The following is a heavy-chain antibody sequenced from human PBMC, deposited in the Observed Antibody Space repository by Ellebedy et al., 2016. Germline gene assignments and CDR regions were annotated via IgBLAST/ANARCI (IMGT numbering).Heavy chain of an antibody. CDR2: IYYSGST. CDR3: ARGTSYYYYMDV. D-gene: IGHD1-1*01. J-gene: IGHJ6*03. Sequence: SETLSLXXTVSGGSISSSSYYWGWIRQPPGKGLEWIGSIYYSGSTYYNPSLKSRVTISVDTSKNQFSLKLSSVTAADTAVYYCARGTSYYYYMDVWGKGTTVTVSS. CDR1: GGSISSSSYY. V-gene: IGHV4-39*01.